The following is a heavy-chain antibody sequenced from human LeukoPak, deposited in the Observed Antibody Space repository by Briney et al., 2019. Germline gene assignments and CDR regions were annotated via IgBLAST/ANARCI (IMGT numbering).Heavy chain of an antibody. V-gene: IGHV1-69*05. J-gene: IGHJ4*02. Sequence: GASVKVSCKASGGSFSSYGFSWVRQAPGQGLEWMGGIMPTFDTANYAQKFQGRVTITMDESTSTSYMGLRSLRSEDTAVYYCATFYSSGYYYVYWGQGTLVTVSS. CDR2: IMPTFDTA. D-gene: IGHD3-22*01. CDR3: ATFYSSGYYYVY. CDR1: GGSFSSYG.